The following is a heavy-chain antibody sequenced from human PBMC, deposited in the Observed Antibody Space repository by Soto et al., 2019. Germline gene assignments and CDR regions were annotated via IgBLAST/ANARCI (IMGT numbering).Heavy chain of an antibody. CDR2: IIPILGIA. D-gene: IGHD3-10*01. CDR1: GGTFSSYT. J-gene: IGHJ6*03. CDR3: ASAPGPTMVRGVIAYYYYYYMDV. V-gene: IGHV1-69*02. Sequence: ASVKVSCKASGGTFSSYTISWVRQAPGQGLEWMGRIIPILGIANYAQKFQGRVTITADKSTGPAYMELSSLGSEDTAVYYCASAPGPTMVRGVIAYYYYYYMDVWGKGTTVTVSS.